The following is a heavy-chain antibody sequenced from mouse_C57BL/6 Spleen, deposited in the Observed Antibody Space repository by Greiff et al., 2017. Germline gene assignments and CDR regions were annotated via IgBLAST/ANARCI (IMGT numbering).Heavy chain of an antibody. CDR1: GYTFTSYW. CDR2: INPSNGGT. Sequence: VQLQQPGTELVKPGASVKLSCKASGYTFTSYWMHWVKQRPGQGLEWIGNINPSNGGTNYNEKFKSKATLTVDKSSSTAYMQLSSLTSEDSAVYYCAAYDGYSTWYFDVWGTGTTVTVSS. J-gene: IGHJ1*03. V-gene: IGHV1-53*01. D-gene: IGHD2-3*01. CDR3: AAYDGYSTWYFDV.